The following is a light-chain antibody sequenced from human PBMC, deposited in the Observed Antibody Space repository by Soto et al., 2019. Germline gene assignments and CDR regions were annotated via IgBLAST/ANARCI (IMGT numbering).Light chain of an antibody. CDR3: QQYDNLPYT. V-gene: IGKV1-33*01. CDR1: QDISNY. CDR2: DAS. Sequence: DIQMTQSPSSLSASVGDRVTITCQASQDISNYLNWYQQKPGKAPKLLIYDASNLETGVPSRFSGSGSGTDFTFTISSLQPEDIATYYCQQYDNLPYTFGQGTNVDIK. J-gene: IGKJ2*01.